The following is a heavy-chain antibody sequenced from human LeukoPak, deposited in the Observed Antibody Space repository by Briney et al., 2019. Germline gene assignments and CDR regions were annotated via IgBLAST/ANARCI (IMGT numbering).Heavy chain of an antibody. V-gene: IGHV1-2*02. CDR2: INPNSGDT. Sequence: AASVKVSCKASGYTFTGYYMHWVRRAPGQGLECMGWINPNSGDTYYAQKFQGRVTMTRDTSINTAYMELSSLRSDDTAMYYCARDGGYFDYWGRGTLVTVSS. J-gene: IGHJ4*02. CDR1: GYTFTGYY. CDR3: ARDGGYFDY.